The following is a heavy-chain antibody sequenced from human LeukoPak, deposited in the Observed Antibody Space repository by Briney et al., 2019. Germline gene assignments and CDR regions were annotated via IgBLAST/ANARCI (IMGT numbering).Heavy chain of an antibody. CDR2: IYFSGST. CDR1: GGSISIYY. J-gene: IGHJ5*02. V-gene: IGHV4-59*01. Sequence: PSETLSLTCTVSGGSISIYYWSCIRQPPGKRLGWIGYIYFSGSTNYNPSLKSRVTISVDTSKNQFSLKLSSVTAADTAVYYCARVSLFGELLGWFDPWGQGTLVTVSS. CDR3: ARVSLFGELLGWFDP. D-gene: IGHD3-10*02.